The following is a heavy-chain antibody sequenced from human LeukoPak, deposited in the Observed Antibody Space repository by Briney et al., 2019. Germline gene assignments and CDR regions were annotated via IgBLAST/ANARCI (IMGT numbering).Heavy chain of an antibody. Sequence: PSETLSLTCIVSDVSINSYQWTWIRQPPGKGLEWVGCIYYDGSTNSNPSLRSRVTISVDTSNNQLSLKLSSVTAADTAVYYCAKANGNIVVVPSAPNWFDPWGQGTLVTVSS. CDR1: DVSINSYQ. D-gene: IGHD2-2*01. CDR3: AKANGNIVVVPSAPNWFDP. J-gene: IGHJ5*02. CDR2: IYYDGST. V-gene: IGHV4-59*12.